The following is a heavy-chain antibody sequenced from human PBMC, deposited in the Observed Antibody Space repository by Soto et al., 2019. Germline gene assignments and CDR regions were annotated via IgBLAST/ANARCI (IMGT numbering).Heavy chain of an antibody. Sequence: SVKVSCKASGGTFSSYAISWVRQAPGQGLEWMGGIIPIFGTANYAQKFQGRVTITADKSTSTAYMELSSLRSEDTAVYYCASDIVVVVAVIYRYYYYGMDVWGQGTTVTVSS. D-gene: IGHD2-15*01. V-gene: IGHV1-69*06. CDR3: ASDIVVVVAVIYRYYYYGMDV. CDR1: GGTFSSYA. CDR2: IIPIFGTA. J-gene: IGHJ6*02.